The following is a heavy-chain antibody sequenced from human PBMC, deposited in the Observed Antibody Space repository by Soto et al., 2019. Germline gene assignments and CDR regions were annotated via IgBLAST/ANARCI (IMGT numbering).Heavy chain of an antibody. V-gene: IGHV4-34*01. J-gene: IGHJ6*02. CDR2: VNHGGTS. D-gene: IGHD2-21*01. CDR3: ARSSFRRSGDIFHGLDV. Sequence: SETCFLPCAVPGGALSGYYWHWIRQPPGKGLEWIGEVNHGGTSNYNPSLKRRAIISVDTSKNQFSLKLPSVTAEDTALYFCARSSFRRSGDIFHGLDVWCQGTTVT. CDR1: GGALSGYY.